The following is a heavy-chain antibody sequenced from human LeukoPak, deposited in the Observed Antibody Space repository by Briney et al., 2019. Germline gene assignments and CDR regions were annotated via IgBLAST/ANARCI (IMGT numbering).Heavy chain of an antibody. D-gene: IGHD6-13*01. V-gene: IGHV3-9*01. CDR3: AKPIAAAGSGFDY. J-gene: IGHJ4*02. CDR2: ISWNSGSI. Sequence: QPGGSLRLSCAASGFTFSNYAMHWVRQAPGKGLEWVSGISWNSGSIGYADSVKGRFTISRDNAKNSLYLQMNSLRAEDTALYYCAKPIAAAGSGFDYWGQGTLVTVSS. CDR1: GFTFSNYA.